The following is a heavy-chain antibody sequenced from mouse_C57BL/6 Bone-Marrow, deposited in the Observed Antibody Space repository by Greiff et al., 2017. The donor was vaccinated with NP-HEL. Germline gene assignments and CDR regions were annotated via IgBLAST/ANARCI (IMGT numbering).Heavy chain of an antibody. CDR3: TTYFYYYGSSFYWYFDV. V-gene: IGHV14-4*01. J-gene: IGHJ1*03. CDR2: IDPENGDT. D-gene: IGHD1-1*01. CDR1: GFNIKDDY. Sequence: VHVKQSGAELVRPGASVKLSCTASGFNIKDDYMPWVKQRPEQGLEWIGWIDPENGDTEYASKFQGKATITADTSSNTAYLQLSSLTSEDTAVYYCTTYFYYYGSSFYWYFDVWGTGTTVTVSS.